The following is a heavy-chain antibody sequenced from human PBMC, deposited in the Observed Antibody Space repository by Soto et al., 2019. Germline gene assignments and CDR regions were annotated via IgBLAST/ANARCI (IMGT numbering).Heavy chain of an antibody. V-gene: IGHV3-74*01. D-gene: IGHD4-17*01. Sequence: PVGSLRLSRAASGFTLSSDKMHWARQAPGKGLVWVSRINSDGTSTNYADSVKGRFTVSRDNAKNTLYLQMSTLRAEDTAVYYCARGEDDYPDYWGQGTLVTVSS. CDR3: ARGEDDYPDY. CDR2: INSDGTST. J-gene: IGHJ4*02. CDR1: GFTLSSDK.